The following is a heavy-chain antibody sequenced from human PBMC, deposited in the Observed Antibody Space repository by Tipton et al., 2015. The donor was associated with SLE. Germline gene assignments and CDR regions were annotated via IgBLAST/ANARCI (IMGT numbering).Heavy chain of an antibody. V-gene: IGHV4-59*08. CDR2: FDDGGRS. D-gene: IGHD5-24*01. Sequence: TLSLTCTVSGGSMRSYYWSWIRQPPGKPLDWIGYFDDGGRSVKYNPSLKSRVTMSVDRSNNQFSLRLSSLTAADTAVYFCARHVRDDYILDAFDVWGQGTLVTVSS. CDR3: ARHVRDDYILDAFDV. CDR1: GGSMRSYY. J-gene: IGHJ3*01.